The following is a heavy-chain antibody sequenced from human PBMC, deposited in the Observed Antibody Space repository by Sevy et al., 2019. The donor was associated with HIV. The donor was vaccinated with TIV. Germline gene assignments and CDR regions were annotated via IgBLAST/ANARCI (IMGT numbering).Heavy chain of an antibody. CDR3: ARIPTTYYYDNSGYYPPQGWFDP. Sequence: SETLSLTCTVSGGSISSYYWSWIRQPPGKGLEWIGYIYYSGSTNYNPSLKSRVTISVDTSKNQFSLKLSSVTAADTAVYYCARIPTTYYYDNSGYYPPQGWFDPWGQGTLVTVSS. D-gene: IGHD3-22*01. J-gene: IGHJ5*02. CDR2: IYYSGST. V-gene: IGHV4-59*01. CDR1: GGSISSYY.